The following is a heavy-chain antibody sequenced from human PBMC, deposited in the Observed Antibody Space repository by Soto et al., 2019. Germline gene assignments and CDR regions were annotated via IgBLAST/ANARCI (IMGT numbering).Heavy chain of an antibody. CDR3: ARDGIGGTAFRWFLDY. V-gene: IGHV3-33*01. J-gene: IGHJ4*02. CDR1: GSIFIGYG. D-gene: IGHD1-7*01. Sequence: QVQLEQSGGGVVQPGGSLRLSCVVPGSIFIGYGMHWVRQAPGKGLEWVAVIWHDGSEIYYADSVKGRFTISRDNSKNTLYLQMNSLRAEDTAVYYGARDGIGGTAFRWFLDYWGQGTLVTVSS. CDR2: IWHDGSEI.